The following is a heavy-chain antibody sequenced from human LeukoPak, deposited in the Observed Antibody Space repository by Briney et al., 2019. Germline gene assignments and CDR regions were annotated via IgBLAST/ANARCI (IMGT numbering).Heavy chain of an antibody. V-gene: IGHV4-59*08. CDR1: GGSISSYY. CDR3: ASHYYDSSGYYFFDY. CDR2: IYHSGST. J-gene: IGHJ4*02. Sequence: KPSETLSLTCTVSGGSISSYYWSWIRQPPGKGLEWIGSIYHSGSTYYNPSLKSRVTISVDTSKNQFSLKLSSVTAADTAVYYCASHYYDSSGYYFFDYWGQGTLVTVSS. D-gene: IGHD3-22*01.